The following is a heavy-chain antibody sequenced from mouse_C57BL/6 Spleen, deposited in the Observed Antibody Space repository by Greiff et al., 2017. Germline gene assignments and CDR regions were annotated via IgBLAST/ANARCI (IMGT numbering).Heavy chain of an antibody. CDR3: ANIYYGNPAWFAY. CDR2: ISSGSSTI. J-gene: IGHJ3*01. V-gene: IGHV5-17*01. D-gene: IGHD2-1*01. CDR1: GFTFSDYG. Sequence: EVQLQESGGGLVKPGGSLKLSCAASGFTFSDYGMHWVRQAPEKGLEWVAYISSGSSTIYYADTVKGRFTISRDNAKNTLFLQMTSLRSEDTAMYYCANIYYGNPAWFAYWGQGTLVTVSA.